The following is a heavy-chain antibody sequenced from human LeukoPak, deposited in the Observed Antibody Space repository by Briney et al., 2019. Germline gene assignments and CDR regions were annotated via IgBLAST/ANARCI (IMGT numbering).Heavy chain of an antibody. V-gene: IGHV3-43*02. J-gene: IGHJ6*02. D-gene: IGHD2-15*01. Sequence: GGSLRLSCAASGFTFDDYAMHWVRQAPGKGLEWVSLISGDGGSTYYADSVKGRFTISRDNSKNSLYLQMNSLRTEDTALYYCAKDIGYCSGGSCYSRYYYGMDVWGQGTTVTVSS. CDR1: GFTFDDYA. CDR3: AKDIGYCSGGSCYSRYYYGMDV. CDR2: ISGDGGST.